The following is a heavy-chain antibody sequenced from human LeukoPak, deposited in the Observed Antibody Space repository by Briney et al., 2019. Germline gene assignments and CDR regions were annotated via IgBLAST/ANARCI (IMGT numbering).Heavy chain of an antibody. CDR2: ISYDGSNK. D-gene: IGHD6-13*01. CDR3: AKSDPSKPGIAAAGAVDY. J-gene: IGHJ4*02. CDR1: GFTFSSYG. V-gene: IGHV3-30*18. Sequence: PGGSLRLSCAASGFTFSSYGMHWVRQAPGKGLEWVVVISYDGSNKYYADSVKGRFTISRDNSKNTLYLQMNSLRAEDTAVYYCAKSDPSKPGIAAAGAVDYWGQGTLVTVSS.